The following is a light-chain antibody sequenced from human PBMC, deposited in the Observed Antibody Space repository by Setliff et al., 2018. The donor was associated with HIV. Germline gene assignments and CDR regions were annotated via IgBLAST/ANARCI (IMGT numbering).Light chain of an antibody. CDR1: SSDVGGYRH. J-gene: IGLJ1*01. CDR3: SSYAITNTLP. V-gene: IGLV2-14*01. CDR2: EVR. Sequence: QSALTQPASVSGSPGQSITISCTGTSSDVGGYRHVSWYQQHPGKAPKLIIHEVRNRPSGVSNRFSGSKSGNTASLTISGLQTEDEADYYCSSYAITNTLPFGTGTKVTVL.